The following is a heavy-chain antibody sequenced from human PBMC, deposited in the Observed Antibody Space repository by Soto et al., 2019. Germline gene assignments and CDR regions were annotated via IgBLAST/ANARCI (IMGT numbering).Heavy chain of an antibody. D-gene: IGHD2-21*01. V-gene: IGHV3-21*06. Sequence: EVQLVESGGGLVKPGGSLRLSCAASGFTFSRHSMNWVRQAPGKGLEWVSCISGTGTFIYYSDSVKGRFTIPRDDAKSSLSLQMNSLTAEVTAVYFCARVSVIDTGDALDIWGPGTRVTVS. J-gene: IGHJ3*02. CDR1: GFTFSRHS. CDR2: ISGTGTFI. CDR3: ARVSVIDTGDALDI.